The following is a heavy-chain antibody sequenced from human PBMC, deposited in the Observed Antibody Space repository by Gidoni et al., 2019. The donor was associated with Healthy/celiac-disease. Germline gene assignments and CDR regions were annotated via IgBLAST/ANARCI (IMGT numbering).Heavy chain of an antibody. V-gene: IGHV3-23*01. CDR1: GFTFSSYA. CDR2: ISGSGVST. CDR3: AKERSVVAATRYFDY. D-gene: IGHD2-15*01. J-gene: IGHJ4*02. Sequence: EVQLLESGGGLVQPGASLSLSCAASGFTFSSYAMREVRQAPGKGREWCSSISGSGVSTYYADSVKGRFTISRDNSKNTLYLQMNSLRAEDTAVYYCAKERSVVAATRYFDYWGQGTLVTVSS.